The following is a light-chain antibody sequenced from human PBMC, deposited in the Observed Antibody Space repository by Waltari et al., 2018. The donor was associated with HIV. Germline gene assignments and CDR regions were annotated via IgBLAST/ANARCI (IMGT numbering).Light chain of an antibody. V-gene: IGKV2-28*01. Sequence: DIVMTQSPLSLPVTPGEPASISCKSSHSLLHSNGYNYLDWYLQKPGQSPQLLIYLGSNRASGVPDRFSGSGSGTDFTLKIRRVEAEDVGVYYCMQALQTPITFGQGTRLEIK. CDR1: HSLLHSNGYNY. CDR2: LGS. CDR3: MQALQTPIT. J-gene: IGKJ5*01.